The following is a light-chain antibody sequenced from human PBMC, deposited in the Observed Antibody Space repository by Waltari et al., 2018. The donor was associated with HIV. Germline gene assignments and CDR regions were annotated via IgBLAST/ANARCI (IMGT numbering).Light chain of an antibody. CDR3: SSYTSSTPYV. J-gene: IGLJ1*01. CDR1: SSYARGYNS. V-gene: IGLV2-14*03. Sequence: QSALTQPASVSRSPGQSITSSCTGSSSYARGYNSVSWYQRHPGKAPKLMIYDVSNRPSGVSNRFSGSKSGNTASLTISGLQAEDEADYYCSSYTSSTPYVFGTGTKVTVL. CDR2: DVS.